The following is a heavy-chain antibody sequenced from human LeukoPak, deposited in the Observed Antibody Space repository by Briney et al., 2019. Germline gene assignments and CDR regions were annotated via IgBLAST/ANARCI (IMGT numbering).Heavy chain of an antibody. CDR2: IRYDGSNK. CDR1: GFTFSSYG. J-gene: IGHJ4*02. D-gene: IGHD3-10*01. V-gene: IGHV3-30*02. Sequence: TGGSLRLSCASSGFTFSSYGMHWVRQAPGKGLEGVAFIRYDGSNKYYADSVKGRFTISRDNSKNTLYLQMNSLRAEDTAVYYCAKDQLWFGELQNYYFDYWGQGTLVTVSS. CDR3: AKDQLWFGELQNYYFDY.